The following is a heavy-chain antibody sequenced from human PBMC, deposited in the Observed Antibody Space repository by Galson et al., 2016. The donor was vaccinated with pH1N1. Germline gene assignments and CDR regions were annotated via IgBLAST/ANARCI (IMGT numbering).Heavy chain of an antibody. CDR1: GFTFSSYF. D-gene: IGHD3-22*01. V-gene: IGHV3-23*01. Sequence: LRLSCAASGFTFSSYFMTWVRQAPGKGLEWVSTISGSGISTYYADSVKGRFTISRDSSKNTLYLQMDSLRAEDTAIYYCAKDRITMVVGAGAFDIWGQGTTVIVSS. CDR3: AKDRITMVVGAGAFDI. J-gene: IGHJ3*02. CDR2: ISGSGIST.